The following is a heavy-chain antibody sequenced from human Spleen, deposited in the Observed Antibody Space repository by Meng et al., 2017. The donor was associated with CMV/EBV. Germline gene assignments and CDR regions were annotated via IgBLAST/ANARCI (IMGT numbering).Heavy chain of an antibody. CDR2: ISSSSSYI. J-gene: IGHJ3*02. Sequence: GESLKISFAASGFTFSSYSMNWVRQAPGKGLEWVSSISSSSSYIYYADSVKGRFTISRDNAKNSLYLQMNSLRAEDTAVYYCASVKIVVVPAAMGAFDIWGQGTMVTVSS. CDR1: GFTFSSYS. CDR3: ASVKIVVVPAAMGAFDI. D-gene: IGHD2-2*01. V-gene: IGHV3-21*01.